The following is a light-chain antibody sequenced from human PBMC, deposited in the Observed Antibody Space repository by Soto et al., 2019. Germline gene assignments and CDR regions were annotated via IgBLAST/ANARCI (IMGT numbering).Light chain of an antibody. V-gene: IGKV3-11*01. Sequence: EIVLTQSPATLSLSPGERATLSCRASQSVSSYLAWYQQKPGQAPRLLIYDASNRATGIPARFSGSGSGTDFTPTISSLEPEDFAVYYCQQRSNWPINSGQGTRREIK. CDR3: QQRSNWPIN. CDR2: DAS. CDR1: QSVSSY. J-gene: IGKJ5*01.